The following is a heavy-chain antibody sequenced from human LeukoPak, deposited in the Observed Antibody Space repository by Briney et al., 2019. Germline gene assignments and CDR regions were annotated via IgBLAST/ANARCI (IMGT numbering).Heavy chain of an antibody. CDR1: GGTFSSYA. V-gene: IGHV1-2*02. Sequence: ASVKVSCKASGGTFSSYAISWVRQAPGQGLEWMGWINPNSGGTNYAQKFQGRVTMTRDTSISTAYMELSRLRSDDTAVYYCARRQGSGSYYNYWGQGTLVTVSS. D-gene: IGHD3-10*01. J-gene: IGHJ4*02. CDR2: INPNSGGT. CDR3: ARRQGSGSYYNY.